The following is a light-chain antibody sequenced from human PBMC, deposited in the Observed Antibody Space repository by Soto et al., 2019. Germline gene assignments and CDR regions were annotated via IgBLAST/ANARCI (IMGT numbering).Light chain of an antibody. J-gene: IGKJ1*01. CDR2: AAS. V-gene: IGKV1-27*01. CDR1: QGISNY. Sequence: DIQMTQSPSSLSASVRDRVTITCRASQGISNYLAWYQQKPGKVPKLLIYAASTWQSGVPSRFSGSGSGTDFTLTISSLQPEDVATYDCLKYDSARWTVGQGTMVEIK. CDR3: LKYDSARWT.